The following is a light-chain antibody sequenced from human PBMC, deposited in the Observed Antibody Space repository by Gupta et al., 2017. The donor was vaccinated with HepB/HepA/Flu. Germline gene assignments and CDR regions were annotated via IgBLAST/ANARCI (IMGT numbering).Light chain of an antibody. V-gene: IGKV1-39*01. CDR2: AAS. CDR3: QQSDSTLLT. Sequence: DIQMTQPPSSLSASVGDRVTITCRASQSISSYLNWYQQKPGKAPKLLIYAASSLQSGVPSRFSGSGSGTDFTLTISSLQPEDFATYYCQQSDSTLLTFGAGTKVEIK. J-gene: IGKJ4*01. CDR1: QSISSY.